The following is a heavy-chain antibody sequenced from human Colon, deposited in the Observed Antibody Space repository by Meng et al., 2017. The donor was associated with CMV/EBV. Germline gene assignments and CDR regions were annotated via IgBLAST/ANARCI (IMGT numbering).Heavy chain of an antibody. V-gene: IGHV3-23*01. CDR1: GSTFSSHA. CDR2: ISGSGGTT. Sequence: GESLKISCVASGSTFSSHAMNWVRQAPGKGLEWVSAISGSGGTTYYADSVKGRFTISRDNSKNILYLRMDSLRAEDTAVYYCAKEKYGGAGWAFYHGMDVWGQGTTVTVSS. D-gene: IGHD4-23*01. CDR3: AKEKYGGAGWAFYHGMDV. J-gene: IGHJ6*02.